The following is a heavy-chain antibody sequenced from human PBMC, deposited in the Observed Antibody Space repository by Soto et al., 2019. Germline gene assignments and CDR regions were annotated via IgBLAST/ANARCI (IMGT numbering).Heavy chain of an antibody. Sequence: PGGSLRLSCAASRFTFSNLAMAWVRQAPGKGLEWVSSISSGSSTYYADSVKGRFTISRDNSKNTLYLQMNSLRAEDTAVYYCAIVEAVDYWGQGTLVTVSS. J-gene: IGHJ4*02. CDR1: RFTFSNLA. V-gene: IGHV3-23*01. D-gene: IGHD6-19*01. CDR2: ISSGSST. CDR3: AIVEAVDY.